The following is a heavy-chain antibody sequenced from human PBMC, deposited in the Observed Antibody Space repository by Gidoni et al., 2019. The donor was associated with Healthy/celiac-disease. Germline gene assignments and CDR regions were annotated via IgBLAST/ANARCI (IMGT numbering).Heavy chain of an antibody. V-gene: IGHV4-31*03. CDR3: AREVAAQLAYFDY. CDR2: IYYSGST. J-gene: IGHJ4*02. D-gene: IGHD6-6*01. CDR1: VGSISSGGYY. Sequence: QVQLQESGPGLVKPSHTLSLTSTVSVGSISSGGYYWSWIRQHPGKGLEWIGYIYYSGSTYYNPSLKCRFTISVDASKNQFSLKLSSVTAADAAVYYCAREVAAQLAYFDYWGQGTLVTVSS.